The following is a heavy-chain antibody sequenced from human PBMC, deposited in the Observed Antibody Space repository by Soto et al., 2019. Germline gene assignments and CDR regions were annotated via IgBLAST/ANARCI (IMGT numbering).Heavy chain of an antibody. D-gene: IGHD3-3*01. CDR2: IWYDGSNK. Sequence: PGGSLRLSCAASGFTFSSYGMHWVRQAPGKGLEWVAVIWYDGSNKYYADSVKGRFTISRDNSKNTLYLQMNSLRAEDTALYYCAKGFTIFGVVIGGPYYFDYWGQGTLVTVSS. V-gene: IGHV3-33*03. J-gene: IGHJ4*02. CDR3: AKGFTIFGVVIGGPYYFDY. CDR1: GFTFSSYG.